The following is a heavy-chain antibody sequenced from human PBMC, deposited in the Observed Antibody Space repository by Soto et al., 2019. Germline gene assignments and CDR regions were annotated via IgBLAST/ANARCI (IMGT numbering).Heavy chain of an antibody. CDR1: GYTFTNYG. CDR3: ARPITSPDHLDI. V-gene: IGHV1-18*01. CDR2: ISAYNGNT. J-gene: IGHJ3*02. D-gene: IGHD1-20*01. Sequence: QVQLVQSGAEVKKPGASVKVSCKASGYTFTNYGISWVRQAPGQGLEWMGWISAYNGNTDYVQKLQGRVTMTTDTSTRTGYKELRRLRSDDTAVYYCARPITSPDHLDIWGQGTMVTVSS.